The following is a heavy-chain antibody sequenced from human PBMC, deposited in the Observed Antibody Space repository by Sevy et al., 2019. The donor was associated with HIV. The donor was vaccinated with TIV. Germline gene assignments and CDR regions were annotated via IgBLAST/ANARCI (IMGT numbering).Heavy chain of an antibody. Sequence: GGYLRLSCAASGFTFSNYAVHWVRQAPGKGLEWVALISHDGIDKQYADSVKGRFTISRDDSKNTLYLQMSSLRAEDTAVYYCARDLPHLLPWELSRGSDYWGPGTLVTVSS. V-gene: IGHV3-30*04. CDR2: ISHDGIDK. CDR1: GFTFSNYA. CDR3: ARDLPHLLPWELSRGSDY. D-gene: IGHD3-16*02. J-gene: IGHJ4*02.